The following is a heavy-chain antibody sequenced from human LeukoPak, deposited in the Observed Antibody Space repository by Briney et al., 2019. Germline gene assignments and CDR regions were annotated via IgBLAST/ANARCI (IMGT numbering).Heavy chain of an antibody. CDR2: IVSGDNA. D-gene: IGHD3-10*01. J-gene: IGHJ3*02. CDR1: GLTVSSNY. Sequence: PGGSLRLSCAASGLTVSSNYMSWVRQAPGKGLEWVSIIVSGDNAYFADSVKGRFTISRDNAKNSLYLQMNSLRAEDTAVYSCARIKEYGFDIWGQGTMVTVSS. CDR3: ARIKEYGFDI. V-gene: IGHV3-66*01.